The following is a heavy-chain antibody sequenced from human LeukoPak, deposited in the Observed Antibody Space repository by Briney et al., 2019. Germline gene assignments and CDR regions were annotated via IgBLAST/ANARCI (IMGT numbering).Heavy chain of an antibody. Sequence: GGSLRLSCAASGFTFSIYSMHWVRQAPGKGLEFVSAISDSGISTYYANSVKGRFTISRDNSKNTLYLQMGSLRPEDMAVYYCAREGQNGDQRFDYWGQGTLVTVSS. CDR3: AREGQNGDQRFDY. J-gene: IGHJ4*02. D-gene: IGHD4-17*01. CDR2: ISDSGIST. CDR1: GFTFSIYS. V-gene: IGHV3-64*01.